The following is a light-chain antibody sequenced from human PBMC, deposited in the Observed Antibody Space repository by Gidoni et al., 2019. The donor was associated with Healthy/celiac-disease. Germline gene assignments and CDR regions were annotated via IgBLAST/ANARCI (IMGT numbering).Light chain of an antibody. J-gene: IGLJ2*01. CDR2: QDS. V-gene: IGLV3-1*01. CDR3: QAWDSSTVV. CDR1: KLGDKY. Sequence: SYELTQPPSVSLSPGQTASITCSGDKLGDKYACWYHQKPGQSPVLVSYQDSKRPSGIPERFSGSNSGNTATLTISGTQAMDEADYYCQAWDSSTVVFGGGTKLTVL.